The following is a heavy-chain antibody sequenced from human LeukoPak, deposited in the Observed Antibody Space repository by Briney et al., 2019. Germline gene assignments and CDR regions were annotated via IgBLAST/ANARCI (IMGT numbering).Heavy chain of an antibody. CDR1: GYRFTIYW. J-gene: IGHJ4*02. CDR3: ASPLIAARPY. CDR2: FYPGDSDT. V-gene: IGHV5-51*01. D-gene: IGHD6-6*01. Sequence: GESLKISGKGSGYRFTIYWIGWVRQLPGKGLEWMGIFYPGDSDTRYSPSFQGQVTISADKSISTAYLQWSSLKAWDTAMYYCASPLIAARPYWGQGTLVTVSS.